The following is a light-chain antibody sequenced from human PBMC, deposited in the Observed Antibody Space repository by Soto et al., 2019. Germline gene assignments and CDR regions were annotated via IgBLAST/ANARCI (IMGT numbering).Light chain of an antibody. V-gene: IGLV2-14*01. CDR3: SSYTSSSTAPYV. CDR2: DVS. J-gene: IGLJ1*01. CDR1: SSDVGGYNY. Sequence: QSVLTQPASVSGSPGQSITISCTGTSSDVGGYNYVSWYQQHPGKAPKLMIYDVSNRPSGVSNRFSGSKSGNTASLTISGLQAEDEADYYCSSYTSSSTAPYVFGPGTKVTVL.